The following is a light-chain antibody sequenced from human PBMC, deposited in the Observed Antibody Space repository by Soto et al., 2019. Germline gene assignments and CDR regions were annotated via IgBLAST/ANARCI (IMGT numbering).Light chain of an antibody. J-gene: IGKJ2*01. CDR2: DAS. CDR1: QSLSSGY. V-gene: IGKV3-20*01. Sequence: EIVLTQSPGTLSLSPGERVTLSCRASQSLSSGYLAWYQQKFGQAPRLLIYDASSRATGISDRFSGSGSGTDFTLTISRLESEDFAVYYCQQYGRSPYTFGQGTKVDIK. CDR3: QQYGRSPYT.